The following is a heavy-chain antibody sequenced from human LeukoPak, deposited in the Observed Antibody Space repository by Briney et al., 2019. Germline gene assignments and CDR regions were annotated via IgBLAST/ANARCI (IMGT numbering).Heavy chain of an antibody. CDR2: ISSSSSPI. D-gene: IGHD3-3*01. CDR1: GFIFSSYS. V-gene: IGHV3-48*01. J-gene: IGHJ4*02. CDR3: ARLGVGNYFDY. Sequence: GGSLRLSCAASGFIFSSYSMNWVRQAPGKGLEWVSYISSSSSPIYYADSVKGRFTISRDNAKNSLYLQMNSLRAEDTAVYYCARLGVGNYFDYWGQGTLVTVSS.